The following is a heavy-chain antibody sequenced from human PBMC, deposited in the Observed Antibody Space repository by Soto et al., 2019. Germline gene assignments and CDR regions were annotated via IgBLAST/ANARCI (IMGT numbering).Heavy chain of an antibody. D-gene: IGHD2-2*02. J-gene: IGHJ5*02. V-gene: IGHV4-31*03. CDR3: ARERDCSSTSCYSWFDP. CDR2: IYYSGST. CDR1: GGSISSGGYY. Sequence: SETLSLTCTVSGGSISSGGYYWSWIRQHPGKGLEWIGYIYYSGSTYYNPSLKSRVTISVDTSKNQFSLKLSSVTAADTAVYYCARERDCSSTSCYSWFDPWGHGTLVTVSS.